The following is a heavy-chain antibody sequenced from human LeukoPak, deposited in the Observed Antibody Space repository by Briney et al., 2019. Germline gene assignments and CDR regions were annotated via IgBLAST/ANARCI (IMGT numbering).Heavy chain of an antibody. D-gene: IGHD4-23*01. CDR3: ARQTTVVTPSYYYYGMDV. J-gene: IGHJ6*02. V-gene: IGHV4-59*08. CDR2: IYYSGST. Sequence: PSEILSLTCTVSGGSISSYCWSWIRQPPGKGLEWIGYIYYSGSTNYNPSLKSRVTISVDTSKNQFSLKLSSVTAADTAVYYCARQTTVVTPSYYYYGMDVWGQGTTVTVSS. CDR1: GGSISSYC.